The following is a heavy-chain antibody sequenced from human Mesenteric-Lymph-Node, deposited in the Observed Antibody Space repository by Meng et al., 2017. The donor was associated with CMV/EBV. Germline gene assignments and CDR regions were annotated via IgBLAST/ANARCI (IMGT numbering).Heavy chain of an antibody. CDR1: GFRFGDYV. Sequence: GESLKISCIGSGFRFGDYVMNWVRQAPGRGLEWVGLIRTEAYGATTEYAASVQGRFSLSRDDSKGVAFLQMNSLQPEDTALYYCTRQNQLPSAPYYFDSWGQGTLVTVSS. CDR2: IRTEAYGATT. V-gene: IGHV3-49*04. D-gene: IGHD1-1*01. CDR3: TRQNQLPSAPYYFDS. J-gene: IGHJ4*02.